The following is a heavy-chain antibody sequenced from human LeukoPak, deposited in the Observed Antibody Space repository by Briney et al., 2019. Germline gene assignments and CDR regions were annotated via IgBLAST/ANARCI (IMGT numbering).Heavy chain of an antibody. D-gene: IGHD6-13*01. Sequence: SETLSLTCTVSGGSISSYYWSWIRQPPGKGLEWIGYIYYSGSTNYNPSLKSRVTISVDKSKNQFSLKLSSVTAADTAVYYCAISIAAAGGYNWFDPWGQGTLVTVSS. V-gene: IGHV4-59*12. CDR3: AISIAAAGGYNWFDP. CDR1: GGSISSYY. J-gene: IGHJ5*02. CDR2: IYYSGST.